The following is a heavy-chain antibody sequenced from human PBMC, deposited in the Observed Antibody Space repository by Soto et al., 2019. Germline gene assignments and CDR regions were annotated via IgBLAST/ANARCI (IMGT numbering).Heavy chain of an antibody. CDR1: GFTFKSHA. D-gene: IGHD3-10*01. CDR2: ISHDGRND. CDR3: ARDSATLVRGVIISYYYGLDV. V-gene: IGHV3-30*04. Sequence: QVQLVESGGGVVQPGRSLRLSCAASGFTFKSHAIHWVRQAPGKGLEWVAAISHDGRNDYYAESVKGRFTISRDNSKNTLFLQMNSLRAEDTALYYCARDSATLVRGVIISYYYGLDVWGQGTTVSVTS. J-gene: IGHJ6*02.